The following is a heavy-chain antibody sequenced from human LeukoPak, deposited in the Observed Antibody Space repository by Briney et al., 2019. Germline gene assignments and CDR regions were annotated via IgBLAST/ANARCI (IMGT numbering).Heavy chain of an antibody. CDR1: GYTFTIYG. Sequence: ASVKVSFKASGYTFTIYGISWVRQAPGQGLEWMGWISAYNGNTNYAQKLQGRVTMTTDTSTSTAYMELRSLRSDDTAVYYCARFVGYSSSWNNWFDPWGQGTLVTVSS. V-gene: IGHV1-18*01. CDR3: ARFVGYSSSWNNWFDP. D-gene: IGHD6-13*01. J-gene: IGHJ5*02. CDR2: ISAYNGNT.